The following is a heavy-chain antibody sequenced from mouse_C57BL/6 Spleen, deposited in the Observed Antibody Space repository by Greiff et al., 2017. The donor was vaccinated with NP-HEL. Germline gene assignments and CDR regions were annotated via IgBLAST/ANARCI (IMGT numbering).Heavy chain of an antibody. J-gene: IGHJ4*01. Sequence: QVQLQQPGAELVKPGASVTLSCKASGYTFTSYWMHWVKQRPGQGLEWIGMIHPNSGSTNYNEKFKSKATLTVDKSSSTAYMQLSSLTSEDAAVYYCASQLLYYAMDYWGQGTSVTVSS. CDR3: ASQLLYYAMDY. V-gene: IGHV1-64*01. CDR1: GYTFTSYW. D-gene: IGHD4-1*02. CDR2: IHPNSGST.